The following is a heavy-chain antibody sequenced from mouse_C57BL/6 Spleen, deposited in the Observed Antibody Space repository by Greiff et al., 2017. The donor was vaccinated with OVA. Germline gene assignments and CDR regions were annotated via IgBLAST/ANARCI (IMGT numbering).Heavy chain of an antibody. CDR3: AGDGSSYGAIDY. CDR1: GYTFTSYW. J-gene: IGHJ4*01. V-gene: IGHV1-52*01. Sequence: QVQLQQPGAELVRPGSSVKLSCKASGYTFTSYWMHWVKQRPIQGLEWLGNIDPSDSETHYNQKFKDKATLTVDQSSRTAYIQLNILTSEDSAVYDCAGDGSSYGAIDYWGQGTSVTVSS. D-gene: IGHD1-1*01. CDR2: IDPSDSET.